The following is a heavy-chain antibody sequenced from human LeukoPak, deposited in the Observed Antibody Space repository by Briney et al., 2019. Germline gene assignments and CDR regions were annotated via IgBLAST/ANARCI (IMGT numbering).Heavy chain of an antibody. V-gene: IGHV4-59*01. CDR2: IYYSGST. Sequence: SETLSLTCTVSGGSISSYYWSWIRQPPGKGLEWIGYIYYSGSTNYNPSLKSRVTISIDTSKNQFSLGLSSVTAADTAVYYCAAASDILTGYPFDYWGQGTLVTVSS. CDR1: GGSISSYY. J-gene: IGHJ4*02. D-gene: IGHD3-9*01. CDR3: AAASDILTGYPFDY.